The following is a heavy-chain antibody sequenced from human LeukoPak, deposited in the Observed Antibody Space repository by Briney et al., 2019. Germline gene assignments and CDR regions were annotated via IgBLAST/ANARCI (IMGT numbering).Heavy chain of an antibody. J-gene: IGHJ4*02. V-gene: IGHV3-33*08. CDR2: IWYDGSNK. D-gene: IGHD5-12*01. CDR3: VRALYRWSFSGYENSGPEPDY. CDR1: GFTFSSYG. Sequence: GGPLRLSCAASGFTFSSYGMHWVRQAPGKGLGWVAVIWYDGSNKYYADCVKGRFTISRDNSNNTLYLQMDSLRAEDTAVYYCVRALYRWSFSGYENSGPEPDYWGQGTLVTVSS.